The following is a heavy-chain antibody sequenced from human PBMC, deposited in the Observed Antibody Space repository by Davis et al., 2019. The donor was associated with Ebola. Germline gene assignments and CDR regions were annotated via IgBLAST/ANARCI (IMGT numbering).Heavy chain of an antibody. D-gene: IGHD1-26*01. J-gene: IGHJ4*02. V-gene: IGHV1-3*01. CDR1: GYTFTNYA. CDR3: ARALGYSGSYYGY. CDR2: INAGNGNT. Sequence: AASVKVSCKASGYTFTNYAMHWVRQAPGQRLEWMGWINAGNGNTKYSQKFQGRVTMTRNTSISTAYMELSSLRSEDTAVYYCARALGYSGSYYGYWGQGTLVTVSS.